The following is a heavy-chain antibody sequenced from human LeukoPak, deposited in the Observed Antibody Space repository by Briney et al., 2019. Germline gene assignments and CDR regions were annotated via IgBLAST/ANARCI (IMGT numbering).Heavy chain of an antibody. J-gene: IGHJ5*02. CDR2: INAGNGNT. CDR1: GYTFTSYA. V-gene: IGHV1-3*03. Sequence: ASVKVSCKASGYTFTSYAMHWVRQAPGQRLEWMGWINAGNGNTKYSQEFQGRVTITRDTSASTAYMELSSLRSEDMAVYYCARGGISSIAARRFDPWGQGTLVTVSS. D-gene: IGHD6-6*01. CDR3: ARGGISSIAARRFDP.